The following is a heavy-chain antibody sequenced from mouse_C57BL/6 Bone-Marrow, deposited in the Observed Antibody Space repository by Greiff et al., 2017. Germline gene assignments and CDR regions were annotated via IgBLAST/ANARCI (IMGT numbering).Heavy chain of an antibody. Sequence: EVKLMESGGGLVKPGGSLKLSCAASGFTFSGYTMSWVRQTPEKRLQWVAAISGGGGSTYYPDSVKGRFTISRDNDKNILYLQMSSLRSEDTALYYCSRQVTTVLATKYFDVWGTGTTVTVSS. D-gene: IGHD1-1*01. J-gene: IGHJ1*03. V-gene: IGHV5-9*01. CDR1: GFTFSGYT. CDR3: SRQVTTVLATKYFDV. CDR2: ISGGGGST.